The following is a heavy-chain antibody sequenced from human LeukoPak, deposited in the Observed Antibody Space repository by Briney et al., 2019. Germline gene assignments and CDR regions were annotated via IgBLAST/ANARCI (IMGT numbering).Heavy chain of an antibody. CDR2: INHSGST. Sequence: SETLSLTCAVYGGSFSGYYGSWIRQPPGKGLEWIGEINHSGSTNYNPSLKSRVTISVDTSKNQFSLKLSSVTAADTAVYYCARVDTAMVLDYWGQGTLVAVSS. V-gene: IGHV4-34*01. D-gene: IGHD5-18*01. J-gene: IGHJ4*02. CDR3: ARVDTAMVLDY. CDR1: GGSFSGYY.